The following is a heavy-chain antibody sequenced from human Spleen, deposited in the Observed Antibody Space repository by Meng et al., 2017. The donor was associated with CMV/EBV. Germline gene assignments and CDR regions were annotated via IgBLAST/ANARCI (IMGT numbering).Heavy chain of an antibody. V-gene: IGHV3-33*06. CDR1: GFTFSSYG. CDR2: IWYDGSNK. J-gene: IGHJ6*02. CDR3: AKCLYTIHKEYSSSWYYYYGMDV. D-gene: IGHD6-13*01. Sequence: GESLKISCAASGFTFSSYGMHWVRQAPGKGLEWVAVIWYDGSNKYYADSVKGRFTISRDNSKNTLYLQMNSLRAEDTAVYYCAKCLYTIHKEYSSSWYYYYGMDVWGQGTTVTVSS.